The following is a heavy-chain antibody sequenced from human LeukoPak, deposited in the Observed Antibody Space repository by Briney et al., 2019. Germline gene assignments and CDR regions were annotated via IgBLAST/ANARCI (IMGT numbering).Heavy chain of an antibody. D-gene: IGHD3-22*01. CDR2: IYSGGST. Sequence: GGSLRLSCAASGFTVSCNYMSWVRQAPGKGLEWVSVIYSGGSTYYADSVKGRFTISRDNSKNTLYLQMNSLRAEDTAVYYCARASYYDRKEVRAFDIWGQGTMVTVSS. V-gene: IGHV3-53*01. CDR3: ARASYYDRKEVRAFDI. CDR1: GFTVSCNY. J-gene: IGHJ3*02.